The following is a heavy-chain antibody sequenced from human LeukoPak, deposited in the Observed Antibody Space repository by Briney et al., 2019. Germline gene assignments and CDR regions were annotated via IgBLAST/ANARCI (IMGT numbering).Heavy chain of an antibody. J-gene: IGHJ4*02. Sequence: GGSLRLSCAASGFTFSPLGMNWVRQAPGRGLEWVSYISSGSSTTYYADSVKGRFTISRDNAKNSLYLQVNSLRDEDTAVYYCARDLGGNYHNYFDYWGQGTLVTVSS. V-gene: IGHV3-48*02. CDR3: ARDLGGNYHNYFDY. D-gene: IGHD1-26*01. CDR1: GFTFSPLG. CDR2: ISSGSSTT.